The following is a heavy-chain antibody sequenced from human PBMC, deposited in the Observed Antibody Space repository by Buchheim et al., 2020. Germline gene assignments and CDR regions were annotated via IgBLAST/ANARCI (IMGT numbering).Heavy chain of an antibody. J-gene: IGHJ6*02. CDR3: ARGNTDSGYSSSWLVYYYYYYGMDV. CDR2: MNPNSGNT. V-gene: IGHV1-8*01. CDR1: GYTFTSYD. D-gene: IGHD6-13*01. Sequence: QVQLVQSGAEVKKPGASVKVSCKASGYTFTSYDINWVRQATGQGLEWMGWMNPNSGNTGYAQKFQGRVTMTRNTSISTAYMELSSLRSEDTAVYYCARGNTDSGYSSSWLVYYYYYYGMDVWGQGTT.